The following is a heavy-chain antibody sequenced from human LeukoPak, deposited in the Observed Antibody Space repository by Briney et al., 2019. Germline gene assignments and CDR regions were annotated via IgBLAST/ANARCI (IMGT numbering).Heavy chain of an antibody. CDR3: ARDGVPGGSDV. CDR2: ISGSGGST. J-gene: IGHJ6*02. V-gene: IGHV3-23*01. CDR1: GFTFSSYA. D-gene: IGHD3-16*01. Sequence: PGGSLRLSCAASGFTFSSYAMSWVRQAPGKGLEWVSAISGSGGSTYYADSVKGRFTISRDNAKNSLYLQMNSLRVEDTAVYYCARDGVPGGSDVWGQGTTVTVS.